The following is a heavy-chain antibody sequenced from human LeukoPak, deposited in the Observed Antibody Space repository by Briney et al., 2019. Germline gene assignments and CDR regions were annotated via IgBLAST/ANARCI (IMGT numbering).Heavy chain of an antibody. D-gene: IGHD6-13*01. CDR1: GFTFSSSW. V-gene: IGHV3-7*03. J-gene: IGHJ4*02. CDR3: AKDEGTRGYSSSWYPPYYFDY. Sequence: PGGSLRLSCAASGFTFSSSWMSWVRQAPEKGLEWVANIKPDGSEEHSVDSVKGRFTISRDNAKNSLYLQMNSLSAEDTAVYYCAKDEGTRGYSSSWYPPYYFDYWGQGTLVTVSS. CDR2: IKPDGSEE.